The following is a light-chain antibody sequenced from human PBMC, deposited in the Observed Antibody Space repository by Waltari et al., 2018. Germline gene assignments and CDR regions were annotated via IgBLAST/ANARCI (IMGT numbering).Light chain of an antibody. CDR3: QVWDTSTDHVV. CDR1: NMGNKI. Sequence: SYVVTQPPSVSVAPGQTARITCGGNNMGNKIKHWYQQKPGQAPVLVVYDDRDRPPGIPERFSGSKSANTATLTITGVVAGDEADYYCQVWDTSTDHVVFGGGTKLTVL. J-gene: IGLJ2*01. V-gene: IGLV3-21*02. CDR2: DDR.